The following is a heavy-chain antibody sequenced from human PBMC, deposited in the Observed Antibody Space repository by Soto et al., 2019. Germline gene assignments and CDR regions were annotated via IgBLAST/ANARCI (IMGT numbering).Heavy chain of an antibody. J-gene: IGHJ6*02. CDR1: GYSFVNYY. V-gene: IGHV1-46*01. CDR2: IYPRGGNI. Sequence: QVHLVQSGAEVKKPGASVKLSCKTSGYSFVNYYINWVRQAPGQGLEWMGIIYPRGGNISYAQKFQGRVSMTSDKAASTVYMELTSLRSDDTAVYFCARDWIAVAGSISFSQAFPLLDGMDLWGQGTTVTVSS. D-gene: IGHD6-19*01. CDR3: ARDWIAVAGSISFSQAFPLLDGMDL.